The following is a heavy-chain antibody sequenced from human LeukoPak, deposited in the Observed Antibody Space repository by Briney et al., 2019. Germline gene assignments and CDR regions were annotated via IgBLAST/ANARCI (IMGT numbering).Heavy chain of an antibody. CDR1: GFTFSSYA. CDR3: AKGRKRITMIVVVMGYYFDY. J-gene: IGHJ4*02. D-gene: IGHD3-22*01. V-gene: IGHV3-23*01. CDR2: ISGSGGST. Sequence: GGSLRLSCAASGFTFSSYAMSWVRQAPGKGLEWVSAISGSGGSTYYADSVKGRFTISRDNSKNTLYLQMNSLRAEDTAVYYCAKGRKRITMIVVVMGYYFDYWGQGTLVTVSS.